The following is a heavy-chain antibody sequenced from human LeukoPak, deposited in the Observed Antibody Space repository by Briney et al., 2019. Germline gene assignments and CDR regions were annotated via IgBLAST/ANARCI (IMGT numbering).Heavy chain of an antibody. J-gene: IGHJ4*02. D-gene: IGHD5-18*01. V-gene: IGHV4-59*01. CDR3: AREVAGIRLFDY. Sequence: SETLSLTCTVSGGSISSYYWSWIRQPPGKGLEWIGTIYYSGSTKNNPSLKSRVTISVDTSKNQFSLKLSSVTAGDTAVYYCAREVAGIRLFDYWGQGTLVTVSS. CDR2: IYYSGST. CDR1: GGSISSYY.